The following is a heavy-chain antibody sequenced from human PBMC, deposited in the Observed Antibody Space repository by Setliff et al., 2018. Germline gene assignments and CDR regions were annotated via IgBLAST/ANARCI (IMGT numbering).Heavy chain of an antibody. Sequence: LRLSCAASGFTLSSYAMHWVRQAPGKGLEWVSSISSSSTYIFYADSVKGRFTISRDNAKNSLYLQMDSLRAEDTAVYYCARDRSAYYYDSTGYYPKGYFDFRGQGTLVTVSS. J-gene: IGHJ4*02. V-gene: IGHV3-21*01. CDR3: ARDRSAYYYDSTGYYPKGYFDF. D-gene: IGHD3-22*01. CDR2: ISSSSTYI. CDR1: GFTLSSYA.